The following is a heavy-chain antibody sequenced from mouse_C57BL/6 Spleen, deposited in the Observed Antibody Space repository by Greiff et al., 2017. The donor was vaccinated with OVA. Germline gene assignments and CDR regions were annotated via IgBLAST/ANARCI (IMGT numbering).Heavy chain of an antibody. CDR3: ARQWDYDGAGFAY. Sequence: EVMLVESGGGLVKPGGSLKLSCAASGFTFSDYGMHWVRQAPEQGLEWVAYISSGSSTIYYADTVKGRFTISRDNAKNTLFLQMTSLRSEDTAMDYGARQWDYDGAGFAYWGQGTLVTVSA. D-gene: IGHD2-4*01. CDR1: GFTFSDYG. J-gene: IGHJ3*01. CDR2: ISSGSSTI. V-gene: IGHV5-17*01.